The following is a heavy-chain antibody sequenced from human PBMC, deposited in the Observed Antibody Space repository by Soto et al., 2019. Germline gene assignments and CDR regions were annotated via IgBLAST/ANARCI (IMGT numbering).Heavy chain of an antibody. CDR3: ARGLGGYMDYLDD. V-gene: IGHV1-69*02. CDR1: GGTFSSYT. D-gene: IGHD3-16*02. Sequence: SVKVSCKASGGTFSSYTISWVRQAPGQGLEWMGRIIPILGIANYAQKFQGRVTITADKSTSTAYMELSSLRSEDTAVYYCARGLGGYMDYLDDWGQGTLVTVSS. J-gene: IGHJ4*02. CDR2: IIPILGIA.